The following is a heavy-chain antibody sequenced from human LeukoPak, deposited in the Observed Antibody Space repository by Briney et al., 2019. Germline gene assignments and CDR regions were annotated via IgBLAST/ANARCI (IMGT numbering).Heavy chain of an antibody. D-gene: IGHD2-2*02. J-gene: IGHJ3*02. CDR2: IYYSGST. V-gene: IGHV4-38-2*02. CDR1: GYSISSGYY. Sequence: SSETLSLTCTVSGYSISSGYYWGWIRQPPGKGLEWIGSIYYSGSTYYNPSLKSRVTISVDTSKNQFSLKLSSVTAADTAVYYCARHRIGYCSSTSCYNRAFDIWGQGTMVTVSS. CDR3: ARHRIGYCSSTSCYNRAFDI.